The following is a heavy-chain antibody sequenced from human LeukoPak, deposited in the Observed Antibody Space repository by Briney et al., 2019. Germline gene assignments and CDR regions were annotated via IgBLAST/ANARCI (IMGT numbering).Heavy chain of an antibody. Sequence: PGRSLRLSCAASGFTFSNYAMTWVRQALGKGLEWVSAISGDGYFTVYADSVKGRFTISRDNSKNTLYLQMNSLRAEDTAVYYCYSGYDWSFDYWGQGTLVTVSS. J-gene: IGHJ4*02. D-gene: IGHD5-12*01. V-gene: IGHV3-23*01. CDR2: ISGDGYFT. CDR3: YSGYDWSFDY. CDR1: GFTFSNYA.